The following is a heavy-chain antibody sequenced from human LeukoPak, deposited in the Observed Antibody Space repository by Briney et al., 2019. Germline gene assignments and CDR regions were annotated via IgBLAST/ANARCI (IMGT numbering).Heavy chain of an antibody. CDR2: IYTSGST. Sequence: SETLSLTCTVSGGSISSGSYYWSWIRQPAGKGLEWIRRIYTSGSTNYNPSLKSRVTMSVDTSKNQFSLKLSSVTAADTAVYYCARDQAEDYYYYYYMDVWGKGTTVTVSS. CDR1: GGSISSGSYY. CDR3: ARDQAEDYYYYYYMDV. J-gene: IGHJ6*03. V-gene: IGHV4-61*02.